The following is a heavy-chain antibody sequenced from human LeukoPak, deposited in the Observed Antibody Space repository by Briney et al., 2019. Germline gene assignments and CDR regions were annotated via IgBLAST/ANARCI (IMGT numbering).Heavy chain of an antibody. CDR3: ASEQTTSGGRRLDY. J-gene: IGHJ4*02. D-gene: IGHD1-26*01. CDR2: IYYSGST. CDR1: GGSISSSSYY. V-gene: IGHV4-39*07. Sequence: SETLSLTCTVSGGSISSSSYYWGWIRQPPGKGLEWIGSIYYSGSTYYNPSLKSRVTISVDTSKNQFSLKLSSVTAADTAVYFCASEQTTSGGRRLDYWGQGTLVIVSS.